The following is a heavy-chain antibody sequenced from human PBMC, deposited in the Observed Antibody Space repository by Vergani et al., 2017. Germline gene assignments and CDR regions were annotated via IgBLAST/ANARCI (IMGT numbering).Heavy chain of an antibody. V-gene: IGHV4-61*02. CDR1: GGSINSHNYY. D-gene: IGHD3-22*01. CDR2: IHTSGST. CDR3: ARGSCLGCSCYKPLFDY. J-gene: IGHJ4*02. Sequence: QVQLQESGPGLVKPSQTLSLTCTVSGGSINSHNYYWSWIRQPAGKGLEWIGRIHTSGSTNYNPSLKSRVTMSEDTSKNQFSLNLTSVTAADTAVYFCARGSCLGCSCYKPLFDYGGQGILVTVSP.